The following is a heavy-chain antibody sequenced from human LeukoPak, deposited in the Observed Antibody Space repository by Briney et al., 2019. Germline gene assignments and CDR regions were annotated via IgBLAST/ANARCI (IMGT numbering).Heavy chain of an antibody. CDR3: ARYLRNLVDP. D-gene: IGHD1-7*01. Sequence: GGSLRLSCVASRFTFSDYWMTWVRQAPGKGLEWVANIKKDGSERYYVDSVKGRFTISRDNAKNSLYLQMISLRVEDTAVYYCARYLRNLVDPWGQGTLVTVSS. J-gene: IGHJ5*02. V-gene: IGHV3-7*01. CDR2: IKKDGSER. CDR1: RFTFSDYW.